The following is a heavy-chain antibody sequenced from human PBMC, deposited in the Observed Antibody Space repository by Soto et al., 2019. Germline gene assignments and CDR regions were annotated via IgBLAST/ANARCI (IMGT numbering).Heavy chain of an antibody. D-gene: IGHD6-19*01. J-gene: IGHJ4*02. Sequence: GASVKVSCKASGYTFTSEAMHWVRQAPGQRLEWMGWINAGNGNTKYSQKFQGRVTITRDTSASTAYMELSSLRSEDTAVYYCATAYSRGCYYYWGQGTLVTVSS. CDR1: GYTFTSEA. CDR2: INAGNGNT. CDR3: ATAYSRGCYYY. V-gene: IGHV1-3*01.